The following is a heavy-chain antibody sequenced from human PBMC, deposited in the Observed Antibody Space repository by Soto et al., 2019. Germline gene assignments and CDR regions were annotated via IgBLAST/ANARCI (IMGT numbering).Heavy chain of an antibody. Sequence: QTGGSLRLSCAASGFTFSSYAMSWVRQAPGKGLEWVSAISGSGGSTYYADSVKGRFTISRDNSKNTLYLQMNSLRAEDTAVYYCAKDLPPGSYPRYYFDYWGQGTLVTVSS. D-gene: IGHD1-26*01. CDR1: GFTFSSYA. V-gene: IGHV3-23*01. J-gene: IGHJ4*02. CDR3: AKDLPPGSYPRYYFDY. CDR2: ISGSGGST.